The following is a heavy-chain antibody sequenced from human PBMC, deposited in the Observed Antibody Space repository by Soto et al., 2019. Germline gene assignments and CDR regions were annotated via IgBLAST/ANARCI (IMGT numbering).Heavy chain of an antibody. D-gene: IGHD3-22*01. V-gene: IGHV4-30-4*01. CDR2: IYYSRSD. J-gene: IGHJ4*02. CDR1: GDSINSADYY. Sequence: LSLTCTVSGDSINSADYYWSWLRQPPGKGLEWIGYIYYSRSDYYNPSLGRRATITIDTSRNQFSLNLMSVTAADTAVYYCARVVQFYDSSGYSFYYFDYWGQGALVTVSS. CDR3: ARVVQFYDSSGYSFYYFDY.